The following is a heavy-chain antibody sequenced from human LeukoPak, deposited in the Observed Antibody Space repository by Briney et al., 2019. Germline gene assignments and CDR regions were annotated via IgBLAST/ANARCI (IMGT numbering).Heavy chain of an antibody. CDR1: GFPFETNA. V-gene: IGHV3-23*01. CDR2: IGNTET. CDR3: AKDWIQFNRVFDCFDS. D-gene: IGHD5-18*01. J-gene: IGHJ4*02. Sequence: PGGSLRLSCATSGFPFETNAMSWVRQAPGKGLEGVAPIGNTETFYADSVTGRFTISRDNSKNTVNLQMNRLRVEDTAIYYCAKDWIQFNRVFDCFDSWGQGTLVTVSS.